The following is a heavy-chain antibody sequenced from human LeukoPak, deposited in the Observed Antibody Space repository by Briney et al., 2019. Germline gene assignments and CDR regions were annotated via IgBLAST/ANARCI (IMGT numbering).Heavy chain of an antibody. CDR3: VKDEAYSYGFAGFDY. J-gene: IGHJ4*02. D-gene: IGHD5-18*01. CDR2: ISSYGGTT. V-gene: IGHV3-64D*09. CDR1: GFTFSSYA. Sequence: EAGGSLRLSCAVAGFTFSSYAMHWVRQAPGKGLEYVSAISSYGGTTYYADSVKGRFTISRDNSKNTLYLQMSSLRAEDAAVYYCVKDEAYSYGFAGFDYWGQGTLVTVSS.